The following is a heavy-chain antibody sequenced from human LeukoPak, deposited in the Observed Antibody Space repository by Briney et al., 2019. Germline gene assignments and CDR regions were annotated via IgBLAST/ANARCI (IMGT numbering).Heavy chain of an antibody. Sequence: GRSLRLSCAASGFTFDDYAMHWVRQAPGKGLEWVSGISWNSGSIGYADSVKGRFTISRDNAKNSLYPQMNSLRAEDTALYYCAKAGAAASFDYWGQGTLVTVSS. CDR3: AKAGAAASFDY. CDR2: ISWNSGSI. CDR1: GFTFDDYA. J-gene: IGHJ4*02. V-gene: IGHV3-9*01. D-gene: IGHD6-13*01.